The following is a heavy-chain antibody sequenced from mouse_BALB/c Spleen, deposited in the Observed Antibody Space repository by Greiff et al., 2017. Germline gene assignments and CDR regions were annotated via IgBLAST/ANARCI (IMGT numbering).Heavy chain of an antibody. Sequence: EVHLVESGGGLVQPGGSLKLSCAASGFTFSSYTMSWVRQTPEKRLEWVAYISNGGGSTYYPDTVKGRFTISRDNAKNTLYLQMSSLKSEDTAMYYCARHRAHYNYDAGFDYWGQGTTLTVSS. V-gene: IGHV5-12-2*01. CDR2: ISNGGGST. J-gene: IGHJ2*01. CDR3: ARHRAHYNYDAGFDY. CDR1: GFTFSSYT. D-gene: IGHD2-12*01.